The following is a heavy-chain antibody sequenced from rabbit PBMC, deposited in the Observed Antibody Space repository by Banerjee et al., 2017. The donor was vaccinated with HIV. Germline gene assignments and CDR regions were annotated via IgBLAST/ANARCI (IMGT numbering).Heavy chain of an antibody. CDR1: GFSFSSSYY. CDR2: IYPGYGST. J-gene: IGHJ4*01. CDR3: ARDRYADDAGYGYAFNL. Sequence: QSLDESGGDLVKPGASLTLTCTASGFSFSSSYYMCWVRQAPGKGLEWIACIYPGYGSTYYASWAKGRFTISKTSSTTVTLQMTSLTAADTATYFCARDRYADDAGYGYAFNLWGPGTLVTVS. D-gene: IGHD6-1*01. V-gene: IGHV1S40*01.